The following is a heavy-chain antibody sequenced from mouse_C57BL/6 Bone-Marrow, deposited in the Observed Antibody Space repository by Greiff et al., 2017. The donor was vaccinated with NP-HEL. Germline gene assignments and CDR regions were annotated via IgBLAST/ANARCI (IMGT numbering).Heavy chain of an antibody. J-gene: IGHJ2*01. CDR1: GFTFSSYA. D-gene: IGHD1-1*01. Sequence: DVQLVESGGGLVKPGGSLKLSCAASGFTFSSYAMSWVRQTPEKRLEWVATISDGGSYTYYPDNVKGRFTISRDNAKNNLYLQMSHLKSEDTAMYYCARGTTVVAYYFDYWGQGTTLTVSS. V-gene: IGHV5-4*01. CDR3: ARGTTVVAYYFDY. CDR2: ISDGGSYT.